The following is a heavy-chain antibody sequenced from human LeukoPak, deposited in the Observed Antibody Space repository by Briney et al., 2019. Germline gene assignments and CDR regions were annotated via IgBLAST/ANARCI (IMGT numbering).Heavy chain of an antibody. Sequence: GGSLRLSCAASGFTFSSYSMGWVRQAPGKGLEWVSAMTGSGGYTNYADSVKGRFTVSRDDSKTTLYLQMDSLRVEGTAIYYCAKRSMVSSGYFDYWGQGTLVTVSS. V-gene: IGHV3-23*01. CDR2: MTGSGGYT. D-gene: IGHD3-10*01. J-gene: IGHJ4*02. CDR3: AKRSMVSSGYFDY. CDR1: GFTFSSYS.